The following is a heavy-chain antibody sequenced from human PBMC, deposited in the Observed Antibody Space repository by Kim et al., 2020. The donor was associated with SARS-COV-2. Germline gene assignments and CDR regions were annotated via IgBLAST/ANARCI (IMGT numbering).Heavy chain of an antibody. CDR2: ISSSSSYI. J-gene: IGHJ4*02. Sequence: GGSLRLSCAASGFTFSSYSMNWVRQAPGKGLEWVSSISSSSSYIYYADSVKGRFTISRDNAKNSLYLQMNSLRAEDTAVYYCASSYYDILTGPGIWGQGTLVTVSS. CDR3: ASSYYDILTGPGI. V-gene: IGHV3-21*01. D-gene: IGHD3-9*01. CDR1: GFTFSSYS.